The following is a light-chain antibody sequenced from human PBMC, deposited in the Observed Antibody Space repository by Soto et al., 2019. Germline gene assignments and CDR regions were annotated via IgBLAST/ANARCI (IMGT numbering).Light chain of an antibody. J-gene: IGLJ1*01. CDR1: SSDVGGYNY. CDR3: SSYTSGFYV. CDR2: DVS. V-gene: IGLV2-14*01. Sequence: SALTQPASVSGSPGQSITISCTGTSSDVGGYNYVSWCQQHPGKAPKLMIYDVSDRPSGVSNRFSGSKSGNTASLTISGLQAEDEADYYCSSYTSGFYVFGTGTKVTVL.